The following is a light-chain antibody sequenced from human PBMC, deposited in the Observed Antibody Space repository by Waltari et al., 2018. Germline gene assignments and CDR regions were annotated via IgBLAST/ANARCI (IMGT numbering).Light chain of an antibody. CDR3: QQYDNLPWT. Sequence: DIQMNQSPSSLSASVGDRVTINCQASQDISNYLNWYQQKPGKAPKLLIYDASNLETGVPSRFSGSGSGTDFTFTISSLQPEDIATYYCQQYDNLPWTFGQGTKVEIK. CDR2: DAS. V-gene: IGKV1-33*01. J-gene: IGKJ1*01. CDR1: QDISNY.